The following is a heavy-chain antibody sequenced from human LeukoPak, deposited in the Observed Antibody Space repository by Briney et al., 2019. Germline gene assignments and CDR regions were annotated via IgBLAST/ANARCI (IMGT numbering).Heavy chain of an antibody. CDR1: GYTFTSYG. Sequence: ASVKVSCKASGYTFTSYGISWVRQAPGQGLEWMGWISAYNGNTNYAQKLQGGVTMTTDTSTSTAYMELRSLRSDDTAVYYCARGGRSSGSYPPNFDYWGQGTLVTVSS. CDR3: ARGGRSSGSYPPNFDY. V-gene: IGHV1-18*01. J-gene: IGHJ4*02. D-gene: IGHD3-10*01. CDR2: ISAYNGNT.